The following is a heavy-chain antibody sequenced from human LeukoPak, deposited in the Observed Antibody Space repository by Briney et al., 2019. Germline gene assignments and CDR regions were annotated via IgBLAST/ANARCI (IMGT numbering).Heavy chain of an antibody. CDR2: ISGSGGST. J-gene: IGHJ4*02. V-gene: IGHV3-23*01. Sequence: PGGSLRLSCAASGFTFSSYAMSWVRQAPGNGLEWVSAISGSGGSTYYADSVKGRFTISRDNSKNTLYLQMNSLRAEDTAVYYCAKARDRRVAVAGGYYFDYWGQGTLVTVSS. D-gene: IGHD6-19*01. CDR1: GFTFSSYA. CDR3: AKARDRRVAVAGGYYFDY.